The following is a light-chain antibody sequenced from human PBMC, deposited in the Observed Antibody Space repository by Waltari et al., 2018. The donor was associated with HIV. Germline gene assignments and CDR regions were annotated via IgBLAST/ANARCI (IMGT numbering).Light chain of an antibody. V-gene: IGLV8-61*01. J-gene: IGLJ3*02. CDR1: SGSVSNRYY. CDR3: VLFMGNGIWV. CDR2: STN. Sequence: QTVVTQEPSFSVSPGGTVTLTCGLSSGSVSNRYYPSWYQQTPGQAPRTLIYSTNTRSSGVPDRFSGSILGNKAALTITGAQADDESDYYCVLFMGNGIWVFGGGTKLTVL.